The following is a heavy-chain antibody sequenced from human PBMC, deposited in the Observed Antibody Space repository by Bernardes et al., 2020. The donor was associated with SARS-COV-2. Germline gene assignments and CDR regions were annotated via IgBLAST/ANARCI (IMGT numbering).Heavy chain of an antibody. V-gene: IGHV3-21*01. CDR1: GFTFSSYS. CDR3: ASLAVPAANYYYGMDV. J-gene: IGHJ6*02. D-gene: IGHD2-2*01. Sequence: GGSLRLSCAASGFTFSSYSMNWVRQVPGKGLEWVSSISSSSSYIYYADSVKGRFTISRDNAKNSLYLQMNSLRAEDTAVYYCASLAVPAANYYYGMDVWGQGTTVTVSS. CDR2: ISSSSSYI.